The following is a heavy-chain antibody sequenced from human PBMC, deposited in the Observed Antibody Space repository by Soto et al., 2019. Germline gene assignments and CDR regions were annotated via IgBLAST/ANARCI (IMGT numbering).Heavy chain of an antibody. CDR1: GYSFTTYY. CDR2: INPNGGTT. D-gene: IGHD2-15*01. V-gene: IGHV1-46*03. J-gene: IGHJ3*01. Sequence: QVVQSGAEVRKPGPSVKVSCKASGYSFTTYYIHWFRQAPGQGLEWMAIINPNGGTTNYAQKFQGRVTVPRDMSASTVYMELSSLRSDDTAIYYCAAYCSGGGCPPGPWNWGRGTMVTVSS. CDR3: AAYCSGGGCPPGPWN.